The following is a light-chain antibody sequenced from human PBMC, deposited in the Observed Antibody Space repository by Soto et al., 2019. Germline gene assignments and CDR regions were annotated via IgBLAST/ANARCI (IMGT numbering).Light chain of an antibody. V-gene: IGKV3-15*01. Sequence: EIVMTQSPVTLSVSPGERATLSCRASQSVSSKLAWYQQKPGQAPRLLIYGASTRATGIPARFSGSGSGTEFTLSISRLPSEDFSVYYWQQYNNWPQTFGPGTKLEIK. CDR2: GAS. CDR3: QQYNNWPQT. J-gene: IGKJ2*01. CDR1: QSVSSK.